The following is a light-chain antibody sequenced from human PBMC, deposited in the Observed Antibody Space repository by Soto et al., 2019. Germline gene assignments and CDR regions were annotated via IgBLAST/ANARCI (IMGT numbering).Light chain of an antibody. CDR3: QHDGNSPFT. Sequence: EIVLTQSPGTLSLSLGERATLSCRASQSISSTSLAWYQQKPGQAPRLLIYGASTRATGIPDRFSGSESGTDFTLTISRLVPEDFVVYYCQHDGNSPFTFGQGTRLEMK. V-gene: IGKV3-20*01. J-gene: IGKJ5*01. CDR2: GAS. CDR1: QSISSTS.